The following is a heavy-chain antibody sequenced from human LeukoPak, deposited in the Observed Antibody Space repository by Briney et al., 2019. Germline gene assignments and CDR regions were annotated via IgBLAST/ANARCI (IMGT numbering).Heavy chain of an antibody. Sequence: SVTVSCKASGCTFSSYAINWVRQAPGQGLEWMGGIIPIFGTANYAQKFQGRVTITADESTSTAYMELSSLRSEDTAVYYCARARVNSRGVTTFEPWGQGNLVTVSS. CDR3: ARARVNSRGVTTFEP. J-gene: IGHJ5*02. V-gene: IGHV1-69*01. CDR1: GCTFSSYA. D-gene: IGHD3-10*01. CDR2: IIPIFGTA.